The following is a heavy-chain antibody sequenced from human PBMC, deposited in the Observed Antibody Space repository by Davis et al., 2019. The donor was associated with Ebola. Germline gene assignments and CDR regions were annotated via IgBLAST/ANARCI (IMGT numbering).Heavy chain of an antibody. Sequence: ASVKVSCKASGYTFTTYDINWVRQATGQGLEWMGWMNPKTGNTGYAQKFQGRVTMTRDTSITTAYTELSSLTSEDTAVYYCARDRLLYDILTGYRGADYWGQGTLVTVSS. J-gene: IGHJ4*02. V-gene: IGHV1-8*01. D-gene: IGHD3-9*01. CDR2: MNPKTGNT. CDR3: ARDRLLYDILTGYRGADY. CDR1: GYTFTTYD.